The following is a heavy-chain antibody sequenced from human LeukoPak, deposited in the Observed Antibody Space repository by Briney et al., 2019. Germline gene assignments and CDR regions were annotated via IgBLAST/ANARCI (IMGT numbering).Heavy chain of an antibody. D-gene: IGHD4/OR15-4a*01. CDR3: ARVQGAYLDH. J-gene: IGHJ4*02. CDR1: GFTVSTND. CDR2: IHSGGST. V-gene: IGHV3-66*01. Sequence: GGSLRLSCVASGFTVSTNDLSWVRQAPGKGLELVSVIHSGGSTNHASSVKGRFTISRDNSKNTVYLQMNSLRLEDTAVYYCARVQGAYLDHWGQGALVTVSS.